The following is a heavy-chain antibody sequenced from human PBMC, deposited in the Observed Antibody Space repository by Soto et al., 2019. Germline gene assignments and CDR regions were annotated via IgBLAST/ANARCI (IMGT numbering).Heavy chain of an antibody. D-gene: IGHD3-9*01. CDR1: GFTFSIYA. V-gene: IGHV3-30-3*01. J-gene: IGHJ6*02. Sequence: LRLSCAASGFTFSIYAMHWLRQAPGQGLEWVAVISYDGSNKYYADSVRGRFTSSRDNSKNTLYLQMNSLRAEDTAVYYCARTYYDILTGSHTGYGMDVWGQGTPVTVSS. CDR2: ISYDGSNK. CDR3: ARTYYDILTGSHTGYGMDV.